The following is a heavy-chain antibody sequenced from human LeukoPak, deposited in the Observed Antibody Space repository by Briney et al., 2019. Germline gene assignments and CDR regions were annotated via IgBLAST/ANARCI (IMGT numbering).Heavy chain of an antibody. J-gene: IGHJ4*02. CDR1: GYTFTNYG. V-gene: IGHV1-18*01. D-gene: IGHD6-13*01. CDR3: ARGPIAAAGDY. Sequence: ASVKVSCKASGYTFTNYGITWVRQAPGPGLEWMGWINANNGDTKSAQNLQGRVTMTRDTSTSTAYMGLWSLRSDDTAVYYCARGPIAAAGDYWGQGTLVTVSS. CDR2: INANNGDT.